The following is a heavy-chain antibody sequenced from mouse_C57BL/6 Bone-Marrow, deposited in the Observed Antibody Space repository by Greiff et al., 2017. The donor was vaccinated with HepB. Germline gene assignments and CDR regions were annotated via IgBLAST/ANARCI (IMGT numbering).Heavy chain of an antibody. D-gene: IGHD2-10*01. CDR3: ARDPYYDDYSYYYAMDY. CDR1: GFTFSSYA. CDR2: ISDGGSYT. V-gene: IGHV5-4*01. J-gene: IGHJ4*01. Sequence: DVKLVESGGGLVKPGGSLKLSCAASGFTFSSYAMSWVRQTPEKRLEWVATISDGGSYTYYPDNVKGRFTISRDNAKNNLYLQMSHLKSEDTAMYYCARDPYYDDYSYYYAMDYWGQGTSVTVSS.